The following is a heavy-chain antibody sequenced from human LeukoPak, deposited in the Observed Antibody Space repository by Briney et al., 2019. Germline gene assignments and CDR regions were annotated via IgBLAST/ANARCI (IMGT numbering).Heavy chain of an antibody. D-gene: IGHD1-26*01. V-gene: IGHV4-4*07. Sequence: SETLSLTCTVSGGSISSYYWSWIRQPAGKGLEWIGRIYTSGSTNYNPSLKSRVTMSVDTSKNQFSLKLSSVTAADTAVYYCAREIIVGATSRYYFDYWGQGTLVTVSS. CDR1: GGSISSYY. CDR2: IYTSGST. J-gene: IGHJ4*02. CDR3: AREIIVGATSRYYFDY.